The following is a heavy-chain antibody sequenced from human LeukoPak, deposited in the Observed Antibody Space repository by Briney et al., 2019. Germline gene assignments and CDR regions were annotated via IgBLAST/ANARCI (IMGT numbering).Heavy chain of an antibody. CDR3: ARIRPGLVEPYYFDY. Sequence: SETLSLTCTVSGYPISMGYFWGWIRPPPGKGREWIGSIFHTGYTFYDPSFKRRLTISLDTSKNQFSLRLSSVTAADTAVYFCARIRPGLVEPYYFDYWGQGTLLTVSS. V-gene: IGHV4-38-2*02. CDR1: GYPISMGYF. J-gene: IGHJ4*02. D-gene: IGHD2-8*02. CDR2: IFHTGYT.